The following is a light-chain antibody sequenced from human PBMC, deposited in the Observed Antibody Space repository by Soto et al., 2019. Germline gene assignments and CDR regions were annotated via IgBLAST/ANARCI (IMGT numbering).Light chain of an antibody. CDR1: SSNIGAGYD. Sequence: QLVLTQPPSVSGAPGQRVTISCTGSSSNIGAGYDVHWCQQLPGTAPKLLIYHNSNRPSGVPDRFSGSKSGTSASLAITGLQAEDEADYYCQSYDSSLSGSRVFGTGTKLTVL. CDR2: HNS. J-gene: IGLJ1*01. CDR3: QSYDSSLSGSRV. V-gene: IGLV1-40*01.